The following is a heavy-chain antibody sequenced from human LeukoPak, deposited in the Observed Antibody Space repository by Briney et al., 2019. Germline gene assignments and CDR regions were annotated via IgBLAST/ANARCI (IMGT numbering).Heavy chain of an antibody. CDR2: INHSGST. J-gene: IGHJ5*02. Sequence: SETLSLTCAVYGGSFSGYYWSWIRQPPGKGLEWIGEINHSGSTNYNPSLKSRVTISVDTSKNQFSLKLSSVTAADTAVYYCARVHGDSSSWFNWFDPWGQGTLVTVSS. CDR1: GGSFSGYY. CDR3: ARVHGDSSSWFNWFDP. V-gene: IGHV4-34*01. D-gene: IGHD6-13*01.